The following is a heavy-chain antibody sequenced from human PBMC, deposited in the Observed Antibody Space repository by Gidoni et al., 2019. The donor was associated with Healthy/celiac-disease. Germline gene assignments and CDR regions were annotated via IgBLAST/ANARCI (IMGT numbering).Heavy chain of an antibody. J-gene: IGHJ3*02. D-gene: IGHD6-19*01. CDR2: ISSSSSYI. V-gene: IGHV3-21*01. Sequence: EVQLVASGGGLVKPGGSLRLSCDASGLTFSSYSMNWVRQAPGKGLEWVSSISSSSSYISYADSVKGRFTISRDNAKSSLYLQMNSLRAEDTAVYYCARDRYSSGWYGAFDIWGQGTMVTVSS. CDR3: ARDRYSSGWYGAFDI. CDR1: GLTFSSYS.